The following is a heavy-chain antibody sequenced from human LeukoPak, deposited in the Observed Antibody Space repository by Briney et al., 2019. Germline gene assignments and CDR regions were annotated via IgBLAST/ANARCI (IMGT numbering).Heavy chain of an antibody. J-gene: IGHJ5*02. CDR1: GYTFTGYY. D-gene: IGHD2-2*01. Sequence: EASVKVSCKASGYTFTGYYMHWVRQAPGQGLEWMGWINPNSGGTNYAQKFQGRVTMTRDTSISTAYMELSRLRSDDTAAYYCARDAGYCSSTSCQGGWFDPWGQGTLVTVSS. V-gene: IGHV1-2*02. CDR3: ARDAGYCSSTSCQGGWFDP. CDR2: INPNSGGT.